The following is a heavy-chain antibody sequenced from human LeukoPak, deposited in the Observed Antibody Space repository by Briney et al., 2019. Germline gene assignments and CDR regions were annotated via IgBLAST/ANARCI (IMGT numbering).Heavy chain of an antibody. CDR2: IYYSGSP. CDR3: ARDGPRGVPAG. CDR1: GYSITTGYY. V-gene: IGHV4-38-2*02. Sequence: SETLSLTCTVFGYSITTGYYWGWIRQPPGKGLEWIGSIYYSGSPYYNPSLKSRVTISVDTSKNQFSLNLSSVTAADTAVYYCARDGPRGVPAGWGQGTLVTVSS. J-gene: IGHJ4*02. D-gene: IGHD2-2*01.